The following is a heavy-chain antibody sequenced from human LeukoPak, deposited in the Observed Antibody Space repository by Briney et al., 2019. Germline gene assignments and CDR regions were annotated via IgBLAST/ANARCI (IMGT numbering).Heavy chain of an antibody. CDR2: ISYDGSNK. CDR1: GFTFSSYG. J-gene: IGHJ4*02. CDR3: AKDPSWELLFYFDY. D-gene: IGHD1-26*01. Sequence: PGRSLRLSCAASGFTFSSYGMHWVRQAPGKGLEWVAVISYDGSNKYYADSVKGRFTISRDNSKNTLYLQMNSLRAEDTAVYYCAKDPSWELLFYFDYWGLGTLVTVSS. V-gene: IGHV3-30*18.